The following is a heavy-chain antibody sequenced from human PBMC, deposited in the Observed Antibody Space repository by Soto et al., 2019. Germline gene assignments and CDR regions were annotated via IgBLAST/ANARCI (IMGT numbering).Heavy chain of an antibody. CDR2: IGPANGDT. J-gene: IGHJ4*02. Sequence: AAVQVSFQGTGWTFTDHYSHWVRQAPGQGPEWMGEIGPANGDTRYGQKFQGRVTMTRDTSITTVYMELNNLRLDDTAIYYCGRGRSGQLVVFYWGQGTPVTVSS. CDR1: GWTFTDHY. V-gene: IGHV1-2*02. D-gene: IGHD1-26*01. CDR3: GRGRSGQLVVFY.